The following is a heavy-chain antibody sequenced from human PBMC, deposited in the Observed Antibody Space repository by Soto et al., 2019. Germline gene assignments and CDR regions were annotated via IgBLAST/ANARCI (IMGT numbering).Heavy chain of an antibody. J-gene: IGHJ1*01. V-gene: IGHV1-18*01. CDR2: ISAYNGNT. CDR3: ARAGVIAVAGTPLEYFQH. Sequence: QVQLVQSGAEVKKPGASVKVSCKASGYTFTSYGISWVRQAPGQGLEWMGWISAYNGNTNYAQKLQGRATMTTDTSTSTAYMELRSLRSDDTAVYYCARAGVIAVAGTPLEYFQHWGQGTLVTVSS. CDR1: GYTFTSYG. D-gene: IGHD6-19*01.